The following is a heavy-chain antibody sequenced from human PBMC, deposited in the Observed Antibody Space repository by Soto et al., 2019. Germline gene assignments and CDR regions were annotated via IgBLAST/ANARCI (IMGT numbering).Heavy chain of an antibody. CDR1: GGTFNNYA. Sequence: SVKVSCKASGGTFNNYAVSWVRQAPGQGLEWMGGIIPMFETVNYAQRFQGRLTIAADESTSTAYMELTSLTSADTAVYLCARGLRTGNYGMDVWGRGTTVTVSS. D-gene: IGHD2-15*01. J-gene: IGHJ6*02. CDR3: ARGLRTGNYGMDV. CDR2: IIPMFETV. V-gene: IGHV1-69*13.